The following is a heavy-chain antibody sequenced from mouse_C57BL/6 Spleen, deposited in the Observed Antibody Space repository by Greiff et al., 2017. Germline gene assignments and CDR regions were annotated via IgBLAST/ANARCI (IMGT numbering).Heavy chain of an antibody. J-gene: IGHJ1*03. CDR1: GYTFTDYN. D-gene: IGHD1-1*01. CDR3: ARDTTVGWYFDV. V-gene: IGHV1-18*01. Sequence: VQLKESGPELVKPGASVKIPCKASGYTFTDYNMDWVKQSHGKSLEWIGDINPNNGGTIYNQKFKGKATLTVDKSSSTAYMELRSLTSEDTAVYYCARDTTVGWYFDVWGTGTTVTVSS. CDR2: INPNNGGT.